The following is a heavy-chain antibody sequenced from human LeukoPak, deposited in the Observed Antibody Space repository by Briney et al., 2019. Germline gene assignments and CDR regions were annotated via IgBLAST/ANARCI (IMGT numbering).Heavy chain of an antibody. J-gene: IGHJ4*02. CDR2: SGGHNGNI. D-gene: IGHD3-10*01. V-gene: IGHV1-18*01. CDR1: GYSFPSHG. CDR3: AREYYGSGSNGPFDY. Sequence: GASVKVSCKASGYSFPSHGISWVRQAPGQGLEWMGWSGGHNGNINYAQKFQGRVTMTTDTSTTTAYMELRSLRSDDTAVYYCAREYYGSGSNGPFDYWGQGTLVTVSS.